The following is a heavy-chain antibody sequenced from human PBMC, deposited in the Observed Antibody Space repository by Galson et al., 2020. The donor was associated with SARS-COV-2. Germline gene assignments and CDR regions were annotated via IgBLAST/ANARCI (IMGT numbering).Heavy chain of an antibody. CDR3: ARVGFGELYADPDPIYYDYGMDV. D-gene: IGHD3-10*01. CDR1: GGSISSSNW. J-gene: IGHJ6*02. Sequence: ASETLSLTCAVSGGSISSSNWWSWVRQPPGKGLEWIGEIYHSGSTNYNLSPKSRVTISVDKSKNQFSLKLSSVTAADTAVDYCARVGFGELYADPDPIYYDYGMDVWGQGTTVTVSS. CDR2: IYHSGST. V-gene: IGHV4-4*02.